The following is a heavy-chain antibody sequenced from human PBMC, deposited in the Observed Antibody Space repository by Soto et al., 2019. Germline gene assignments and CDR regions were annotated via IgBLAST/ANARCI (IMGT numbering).Heavy chain of an antibody. Sequence: SGPTLVNPTETLTLTCSVSGFSLTNGRMGVGWIRQPPGKALEWLAHFFSDAERSYSTSMQSRLNMYKDSSGSQVVLTMTNMAPADTATYFCARMDGDYNYYGLDVWGHGIAVTVSS. D-gene: IGHD4-17*01. CDR1: GFSLTNGRMG. V-gene: IGHV2-26*01. CDR2: FFSDAER. J-gene: IGHJ6*02. CDR3: ARMDGDYNYYGLDV.